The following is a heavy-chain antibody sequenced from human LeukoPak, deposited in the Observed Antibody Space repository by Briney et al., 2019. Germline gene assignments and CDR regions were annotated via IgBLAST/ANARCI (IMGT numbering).Heavy chain of an antibody. CDR2: VHLDGRT. D-gene: IGHD3-3*01. CDR1: GGSVTSTNW. Sequence: PSGTLSLTCAVSGGSVTSTNWWTWVRQPPGKGLEWIGEVHLDGRTNYNPSLTGRLTLSVDLYENHISLKLTSVTAADTAAYYCAREGGFYRPLDYLGQGTLVTVSS. V-gene: IGHV4-4*02. J-gene: IGHJ4*02. CDR3: AREGGFYRPLDY.